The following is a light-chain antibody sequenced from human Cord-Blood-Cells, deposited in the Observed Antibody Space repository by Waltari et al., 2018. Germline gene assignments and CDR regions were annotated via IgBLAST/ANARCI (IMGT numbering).Light chain of an antibody. V-gene: IGLV2-23*01. CDR2: EDS. Sequence: QSALTQPASVSGSPGQSITISCTGTSSDVGSYNLVSWYQQHPGKAPKLMIYEDSKRPSVVAHRFSCSKSGNTASLTISGLQAEDEADYYCCSYAGSSTWVFGGGTKLTVL. CDR3: CSYAGSSTWV. J-gene: IGLJ3*02. CDR1: SSDVGSYNL.